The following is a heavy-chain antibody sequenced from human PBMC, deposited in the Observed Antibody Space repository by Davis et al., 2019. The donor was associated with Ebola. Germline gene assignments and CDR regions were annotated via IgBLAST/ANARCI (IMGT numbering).Heavy chain of an antibody. CDR3: AKGLEEDSGDPEVALHY. J-gene: IGHJ4*02. D-gene: IGHD4-17*01. Sequence: GVSLRLSCAASGFTFSSYAMHWVRQAPGKGLEWVAVISYDGSNKYYADSVKGRFTISRDNFKDTMYLQMNSLRAEDTAVYYCAKGLEEDSGDPEVALHYWGQGTLVTVSS. V-gene: IGHV3-30-3*01. CDR1: GFTFSSYA. CDR2: ISYDGSNK.